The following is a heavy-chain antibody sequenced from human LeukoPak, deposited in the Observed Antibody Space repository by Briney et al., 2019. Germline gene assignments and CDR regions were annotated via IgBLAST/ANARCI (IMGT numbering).Heavy chain of an antibody. Sequence: GGSLRLSCAASGFTFSNAYMNWVRQAPGKGLEWVGRIKPKTDGETTEYAAPVKDRFSISRDDSKSMMYLQMNSLKTEDTAVYYCAKQYYYDSSGYPNYFDYWGQGTLVTVSS. CDR2: IKPKTDGETT. V-gene: IGHV3-15*07. CDR1: GFTFSNAY. D-gene: IGHD3-22*01. J-gene: IGHJ4*02. CDR3: AKQYYYDSSGYPNYFDY.